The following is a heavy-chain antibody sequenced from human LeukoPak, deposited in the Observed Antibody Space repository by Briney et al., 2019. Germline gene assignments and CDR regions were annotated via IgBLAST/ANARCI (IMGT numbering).Heavy chain of an antibody. V-gene: IGHV4-4*09. J-gene: IGHJ4*02. CDR2: IYTSGST. D-gene: IGHD3-22*01. CDR1: GGPISSYY. CDR3: ARHDRDSSGYYRFDY. Sequence: PSETLSLTCTVSGGPISSYYWSRVRQPPRKGLEWSGYIYTSGSTNYNPSLKSRVTISVDTSKNQFSLKLSSVTAADTAVYYCARHDRDSSGYYRFDYWGQGTLVTVSS.